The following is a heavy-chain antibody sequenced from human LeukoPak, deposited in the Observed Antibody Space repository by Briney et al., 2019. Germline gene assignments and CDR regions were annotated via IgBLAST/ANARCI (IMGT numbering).Heavy chain of an antibody. CDR2: INHSGST. J-gene: IGHJ4*02. Sequence: PSETLSLTCAVYGESFSGYSWTWIRQPPGKGLEWIGEINHSGSTNYNTSLKSQVTISVDTSKNQFSLKLSSVTAADTAVYYCTREMYTSSRYFDYWGQGTLVTVS. V-gene: IGHV4-34*01. CDR3: TREMYTSSRYFDY. D-gene: IGHD6-13*01. CDR1: GESFSGYS.